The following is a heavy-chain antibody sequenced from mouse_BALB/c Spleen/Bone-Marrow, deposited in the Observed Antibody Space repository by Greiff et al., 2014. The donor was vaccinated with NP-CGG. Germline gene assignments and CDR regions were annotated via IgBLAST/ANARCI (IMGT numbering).Heavy chain of an antibody. V-gene: IGHV1-14*01. Sequence: EVQLQQSGPELVKPGASVKMSCKASGYTFTSYVMHWVKQRPGQGLEWIGYINPYNDGTKYNAKFNGKATLTSNKSSNTAYMELSSLTTEHSAVYYAASRDSCGSSFYWYFDDWGAGTTVTVSS. CDR3: ASRDSCGSSFYWYFDD. CDR2: INPYNDGT. D-gene: IGHD1-1*01. J-gene: IGHJ1*01. CDR1: GYTFTSYV.